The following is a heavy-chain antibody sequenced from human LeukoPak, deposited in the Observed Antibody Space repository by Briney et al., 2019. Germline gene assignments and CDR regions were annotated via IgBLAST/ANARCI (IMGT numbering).Heavy chain of an antibody. J-gene: IGHJ4*02. CDR1: GFTFSSYA. CDR3: AKVQRYSGSWYLDY. D-gene: IGHD6-13*01. Sequence: QPGGSLRLSCAASGFTFSSYAMSWVRQAPGKGLEWVSAISGSGGSTYYADSVKGRFTISRDNSKNTLYLQMNSLRAEDTAVYYCAKVQRYSGSWYLDYWGQGTLVTVSS. V-gene: IGHV3-23*01. CDR2: ISGSGGST.